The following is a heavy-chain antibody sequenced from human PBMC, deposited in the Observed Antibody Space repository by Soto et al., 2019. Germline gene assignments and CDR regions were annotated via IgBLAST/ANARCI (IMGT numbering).Heavy chain of an antibody. V-gene: IGHV1-2*04. J-gene: IGHJ5*02. D-gene: IGHD1-1*01. CDR1: GYTFTGYY. Sequence: ASVKVSCKASGYTFTGYYMHWVRQAPGQGLEWMGWINPNSGGTNYAQKFQGWVTMTRDTSISTAYMELSRLRSDDTAVYYCARGLGLPTTPFDPWGQGTLVTVSS. CDR3: ARGLGLPTTPFDP. CDR2: INPNSGGT.